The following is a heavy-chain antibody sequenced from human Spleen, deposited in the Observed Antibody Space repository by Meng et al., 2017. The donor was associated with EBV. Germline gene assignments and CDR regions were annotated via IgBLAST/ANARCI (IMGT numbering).Heavy chain of an antibody. V-gene: IGHV4-4*02. CDR3: ARLGRGYSGYDTAY. D-gene: IGHD5-12*01. Sequence: RKEPGPGLGKPSGTLSLTCAVSGASISSSNWWTWVRQPPGKGLEWIGEIHHRGSANYNPSLKSRVTFSLDKSKNHFSLNLTSVTAADTAVYYCARLGRGYSGYDTAYWGQGTLVTVSS. CDR1: GASISSSNW. CDR2: IHHRGSA. J-gene: IGHJ4*02.